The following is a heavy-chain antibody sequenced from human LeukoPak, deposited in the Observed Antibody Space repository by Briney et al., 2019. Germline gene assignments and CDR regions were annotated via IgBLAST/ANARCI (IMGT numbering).Heavy chain of an antibody. D-gene: IGHD3-10*01. Sequence: ASVKVSCKASGYTFTGFYMHWVRQAPGQGLEWMGWINPNSGGTNYAQKFQGRVTMTRDTSISTAYMELSRLRSDDTAVYYCARVPWFGEGDWFDPRGQGTLVTVSS. CDR2: INPNSGGT. CDR3: ARVPWFGEGDWFDP. CDR1: GYTFTGFY. J-gene: IGHJ5*02. V-gene: IGHV1-2*02.